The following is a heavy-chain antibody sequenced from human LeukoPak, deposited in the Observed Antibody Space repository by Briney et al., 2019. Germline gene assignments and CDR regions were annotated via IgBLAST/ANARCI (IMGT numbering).Heavy chain of an antibody. CDR2: IYYSGST. CDR1: GGSISSYY. CDR3: ARGGTYYYGSGSYYSGSGAFDI. J-gene: IGHJ3*02. V-gene: IGHV4-59*01. D-gene: IGHD3-10*01. Sequence: PSETLSLTCTVSGGSISSYYWSWIRQPPGKGLEWIGYIYYSGSTNYNPSLKSRVTISVDTSKNQFSLKLSSVTAADTAVYYCARGGTYYYGSGSYYSGSGAFDIWGQGTMVTVSS.